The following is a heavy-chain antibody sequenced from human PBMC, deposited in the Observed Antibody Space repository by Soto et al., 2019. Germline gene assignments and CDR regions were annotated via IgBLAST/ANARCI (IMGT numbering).Heavy chain of an antibody. CDR2: INPNSGGT. V-gene: IGHV1-2*04. CDR3: ARDRGTKISVFGGSKTRSVAYYMDV. D-gene: IGHD3-10*02. Sequence: GASVKVSCKASGYTFTGYYMHWVRQAPGQGLEWMGWINPNSGGTNYAQKFQGWVTMTRDTSISTAYMELSRLRSDDTAVYYCARDRGTKISVFGGSKTRSVAYYMDVWGKGTTVTVSS. CDR1: GYTFTGYY. J-gene: IGHJ6*03.